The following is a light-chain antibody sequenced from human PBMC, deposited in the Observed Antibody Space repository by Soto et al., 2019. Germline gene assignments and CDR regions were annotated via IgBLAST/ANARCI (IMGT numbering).Light chain of an antibody. CDR3: QQYGSRSIT. V-gene: IGKV3-20*01. CDR2: GAS. CDR1: RSLNSSY. J-gene: IGKJ5*01. Sequence: EIVLTQSPGTLSLSPGERATLSCRASRSLNSSYLAWYQQIPGQAPRLLIYGASSRATGIPDRFSGSGSGTDFTLTISRLGPEDFAVYYCQQYGSRSITFGQGTRLEIK.